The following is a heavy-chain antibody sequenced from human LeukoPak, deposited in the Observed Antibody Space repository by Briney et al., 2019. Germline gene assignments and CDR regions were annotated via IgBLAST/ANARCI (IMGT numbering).Heavy chain of an antibody. D-gene: IGHD2-15*01. V-gene: IGHV3-23*01. Sequence: GGSLRLSCAASGFTFSTYGMSWVRQAPGKGLEWVSAISGSGGSTYYADSVKGRFTISRDNSKNTLYLQMNSLRAEDRAVYYCAKVLFSGGSGLFDPWGQGTLVTVSS. J-gene: IGHJ5*02. CDR3: AKVLFSGGSGLFDP. CDR1: GFTFSTYG. CDR2: ISGSGGST.